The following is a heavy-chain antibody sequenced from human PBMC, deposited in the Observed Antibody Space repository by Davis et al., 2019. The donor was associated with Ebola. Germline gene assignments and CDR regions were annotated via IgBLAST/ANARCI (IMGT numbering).Heavy chain of an antibody. CDR2: IRSKANSYAT. D-gene: IGHD6-6*01. CDR3: ETSSSSGGDY. V-gene: IGHV3-73*01. Sequence: PGGSLRLSCAASGFIVSSNYMSWVRQASGKGLEWVGRIRSKANSYATAYAASVKGRFTISRDDSKNTAYLQMNSLKTEDTAVYYCETSSSSGGDYWGQGTLVTVSS. J-gene: IGHJ4*02. CDR1: GFIVSSNY.